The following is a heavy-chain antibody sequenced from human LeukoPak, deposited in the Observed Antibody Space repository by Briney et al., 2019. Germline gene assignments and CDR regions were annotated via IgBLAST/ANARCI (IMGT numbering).Heavy chain of an antibody. J-gene: IGHJ5*02. D-gene: IGHD2-8*02. V-gene: IGHV1-2*02. Sequence: GASVNVSCKTSGYTFTVYHIHWVRQAPGQALEWMGWINPNSGGTNYAQKLQDRVTMTGDTSISTAYMELRSLTSDDAAVYYCGLVASGNWWFDPWGQGTLVTVSS. CDR2: INPNSGGT. CDR3: GLVASGNWWFDP. CDR1: GYTFTVYH.